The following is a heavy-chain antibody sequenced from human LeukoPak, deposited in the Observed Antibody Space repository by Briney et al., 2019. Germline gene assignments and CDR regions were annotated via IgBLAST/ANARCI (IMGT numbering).Heavy chain of an antibody. Sequence: SETLSLTCTVSGDSISSRTSDFWGWIRQPPGKGLEWIGSIYYSGSTYYNPSLKSRVTISVDTSKNQFSLKLSSVTAADTAVYYCARQNYDYVWGSYRRYYYYYMDVWGKGTTVTISS. J-gene: IGHJ6*03. D-gene: IGHD3-16*02. CDR2: IYYSGST. CDR1: GDSISSRTSDF. V-gene: IGHV4-39*01. CDR3: ARQNYDYVWGSYRRYYYYYMDV.